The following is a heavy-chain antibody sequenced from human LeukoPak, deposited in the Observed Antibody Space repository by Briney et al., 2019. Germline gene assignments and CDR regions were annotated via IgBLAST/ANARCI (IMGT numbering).Heavy chain of an antibody. Sequence: QPGGSLRLSCAASGFTFSSYAMNWVRQAPGKGLEWVSAISGSGSSTYNADSVKGRFTISRDNSKNTVYLQMNSLRAEDTAVYDCAKGSQDYDFWSGYYTWGQGALVTVSS. D-gene: IGHD3-3*01. CDR3: AKGSQDYDFWSGYYT. J-gene: IGHJ4*02. CDR1: GFTFSSYA. CDR2: ISGSGSST. V-gene: IGHV3-23*01.